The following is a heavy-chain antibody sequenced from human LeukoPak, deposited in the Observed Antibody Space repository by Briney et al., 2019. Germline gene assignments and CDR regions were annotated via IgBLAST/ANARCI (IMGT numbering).Heavy chain of an antibody. CDR3: ARVGCSGGSCWFDP. D-gene: IGHD2-15*01. CDR2: IYTSGST. CDR1: GGSISSYY. V-gene: IGHV4-4*07. J-gene: IGHJ5*02. Sequence: SETLSLTCTVSGGSISSYYWSWIRQPAGEGLEWIGRIYTSGSTNYNPSLKSRVTMSVDTSKNQFSLKPSSVTAADTAVYYCARVGCSGGSCWFDPWGQGTLVTVSS.